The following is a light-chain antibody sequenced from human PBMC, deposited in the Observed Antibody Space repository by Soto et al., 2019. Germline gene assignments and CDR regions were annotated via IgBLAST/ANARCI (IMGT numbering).Light chain of an antibody. Sequence: DIQVTQSPSSVSASVGDRVTITCRASQGLVNWLAWYQQKPGKAPKLLIYAASSFQSGVPSRFSGSGSGADFTLTISSLQPEDFATYYCQQTSSFPPTFGGGTKVEIK. V-gene: IGKV1-12*01. CDR1: QGLVNW. CDR3: QQTSSFPPT. J-gene: IGKJ4*01. CDR2: AAS.